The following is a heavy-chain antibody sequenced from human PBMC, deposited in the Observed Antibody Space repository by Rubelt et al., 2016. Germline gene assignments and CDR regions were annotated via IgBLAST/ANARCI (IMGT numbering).Heavy chain of an antibody. J-gene: IGHJ4*02. CDR2: IKYDGSAT. CDR3: AKEKSGSYPYYFDY. CDR1: GFTLNNYW. Sequence: GFTLNNYWMPWVRQAPGKGLVWVSEIKYDGSATNYADSVKGRFTISRDSAMSTLYLQMNSLRVEDTAVYYCAKEKSGSYPYYFDYWGQGTLVTVSS. V-gene: IGHV3-74*01. D-gene: IGHD1-26*01.